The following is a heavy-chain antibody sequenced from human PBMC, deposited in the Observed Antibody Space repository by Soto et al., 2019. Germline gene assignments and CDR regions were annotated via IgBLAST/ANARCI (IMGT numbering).Heavy chain of an antibody. J-gene: IGHJ6*02. D-gene: IGHD3-10*02. V-gene: IGHV4-4*02. CDR3: ASVRGGYYYAMDV. CDR1: GGSISSSNW. CDR2: IYHSGST. Sequence: PSETLSLTCAVSGGSISSSNWWSWVRQPPGKGLEWIGEIYHSGSTNYNPSLKSRVTISVDKSKNQLSLKLSSVTAADTAVYYCASVRGGYYYAMDVWGQGTTVTVSS.